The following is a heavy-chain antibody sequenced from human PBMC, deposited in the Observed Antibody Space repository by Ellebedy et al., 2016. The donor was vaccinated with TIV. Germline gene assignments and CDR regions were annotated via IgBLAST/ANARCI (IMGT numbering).Heavy chain of an antibody. CDR1: GFDFSDYY. V-gene: IGHV3-69-1*01. J-gene: IGHJ5*02. CDR3: ARDPSAGFANWFDP. CDR2: IGRTSTPI. Sequence: GGSLRLSXAASGFDFSDYYMNWIRQAPGKGLEWVSSIGRTSTPIAYAESVKGRFTISRDNAKNLLYLQMNSLRAEDTAVYYCARDPSAGFANWFDPWGQGTLVTVSS. D-gene: IGHD3-10*01.